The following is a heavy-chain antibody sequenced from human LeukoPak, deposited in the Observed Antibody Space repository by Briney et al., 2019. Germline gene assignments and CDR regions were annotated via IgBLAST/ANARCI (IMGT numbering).Heavy chain of an antibody. CDR1: GGSFSGYY. D-gene: IGHD2-15*01. CDR2: INHSGST. J-gene: IGHJ5*02. CDR3: ARVGIVVVVAADYNWFDP. Sequence: SETLSLTCAVYGGSFSGYYWSWIRQPPGKGLEWIGEINHSGSTNYNPSLKSRVTISVDTSKNQFSLKLSSVTAADTAVYYCARVGIVVVVAADYNWFDPWGQGTLVTVSS. V-gene: IGHV4-34*01.